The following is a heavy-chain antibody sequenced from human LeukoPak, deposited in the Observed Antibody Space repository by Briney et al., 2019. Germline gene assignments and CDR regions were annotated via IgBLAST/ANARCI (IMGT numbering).Heavy chain of an antibody. CDR3: AKPLGRSRGIAAGYY. J-gene: IGHJ4*02. V-gene: IGHV3-23*01. Sequence: GGSLRLSCAASGFTFSSYAMSWVRQAPGKGLEWVSAISGSGGSTYYADSVKGRFTISRDNSKNTLYLQLNSLRAEDTAVYYCAKPLGRSRGIAAGYYWGQGTLVTVSS. CDR1: GFTFSSYA. D-gene: IGHD6-13*01. CDR2: ISGSGGST.